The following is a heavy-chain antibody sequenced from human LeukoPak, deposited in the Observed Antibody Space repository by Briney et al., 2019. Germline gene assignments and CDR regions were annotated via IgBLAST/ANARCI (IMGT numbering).Heavy chain of an antibody. J-gene: IGHJ4*02. CDR2: IYHSGST. Sequence: PSETLSLTCAVSGGSISSSNWWSWVRQSPGKGLEWIGEIYHSGSTNYNPSLKSRVTISVDKSKNQFSLKLSSVTAADTAVYYCARDDPSSWQLDYWGQGTLVTVSS. V-gene: IGHV4-4*02. CDR3: ARDDPSSWQLDY. D-gene: IGHD6-13*01. CDR1: GGSISSSNW.